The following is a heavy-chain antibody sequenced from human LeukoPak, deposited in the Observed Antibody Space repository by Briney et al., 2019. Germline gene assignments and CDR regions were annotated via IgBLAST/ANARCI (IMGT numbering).Heavy chain of an antibody. CDR1: GFTVSSNY. CDR2: IYSGGST. Sequence: GGSLRLSCAASGFTVSSNYMSWVRQAPGKGLEWVSVIYSGGSTYSADSVKGRFTISRDNSKNTLYLQMNSLRAEDTAVYYCARDMGSTVSWYFDLWGRGTLVTVSS. CDR3: ARDMGSTVSWYFDL. J-gene: IGHJ2*01. D-gene: IGHD2/OR15-2a*01. V-gene: IGHV3-53*01.